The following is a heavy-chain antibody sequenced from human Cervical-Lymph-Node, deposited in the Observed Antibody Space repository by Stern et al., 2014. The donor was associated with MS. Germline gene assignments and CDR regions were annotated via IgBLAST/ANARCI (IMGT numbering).Heavy chain of an antibody. CDR3: ARTYTSGWSADY. Sequence: EVHLVESGGGLVQPGGSLRLSCAASGFTFSRYSMKWVRQAPGKGLECVSYISSSSSTICYAGSVKGRFTVSRDNARNSVYLQMDSLRAEDTAVYYCARTYTSGWSADYWGQGTLITVSS. J-gene: IGHJ4*02. CDR2: ISSSSSTI. D-gene: IGHD6-19*01. CDR1: GFTFSRYS. V-gene: IGHV3-48*01.